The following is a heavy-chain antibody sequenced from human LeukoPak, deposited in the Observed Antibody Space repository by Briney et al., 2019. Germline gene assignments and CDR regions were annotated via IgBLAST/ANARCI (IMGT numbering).Heavy chain of an antibody. D-gene: IGHD4-17*01. CDR3: AREGYGDYGNFQH. Sequence: SETLSLTCTVSGGSIRSYHWSWIRQPPGKRLEWIGYIYDSGSTNYNPSLKSRVTISIDTSKNQFSLKLSSVTAADTAVYYCAREGYGDYGNFQHWGQGTLVTVSS. CDR2: IYDSGST. J-gene: IGHJ1*01. V-gene: IGHV4-59*12. CDR1: GGSIRSYH.